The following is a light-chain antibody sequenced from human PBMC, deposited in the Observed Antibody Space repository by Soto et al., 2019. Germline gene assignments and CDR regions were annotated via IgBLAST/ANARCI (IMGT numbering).Light chain of an antibody. Sequence: VLTQSPVTLSLSPGERATLSCRASQSVNAYLAWYQQKPGQAPRLLIYDASVRATGIPARFSGSGSGTDFTLTLSSLEPEDYAVYYCQQHLGRHTFGQGTKVDIK. CDR2: DAS. CDR1: QSVNAY. J-gene: IGKJ1*01. CDR3: QQHLGRHT. V-gene: IGKV3-11*01.